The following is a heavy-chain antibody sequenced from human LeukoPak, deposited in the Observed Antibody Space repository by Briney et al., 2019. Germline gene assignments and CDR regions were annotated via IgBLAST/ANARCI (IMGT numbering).Heavy chain of an antibody. CDR3: ARGPRLWSGYYNWFDP. D-gene: IGHD3-3*01. J-gene: IGHJ5*02. Sequence: SETLSLTCAVCGGSFSGYYWRWIRQPPGKGLEWMGEINHSGSTKYNASLKSRVTISVDTSKNQFSLKLSSVTAADTAVYYCARGPRLWSGYYNWFDPWGQGTLVTVSS. V-gene: IGHV4-34*01. CDR1: GGSFSGYY. CDR2: INHSGST.